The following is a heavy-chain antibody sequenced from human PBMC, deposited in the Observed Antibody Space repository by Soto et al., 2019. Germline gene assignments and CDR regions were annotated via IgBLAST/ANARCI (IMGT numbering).Heavy chain of an antibody. D-gene: IGHD2-15*01. CDR2: IIPIFGTA. Sequence: ASVKVSCKASGGTFSSYAISWVRQAPGQGLEWMGGIIPIFGTANYAQKFQGRVTITADKSTSTAYMELSSLRSEDTAVYYCARAYCSGGSCSSGFDPWGQGTLVTVSS. CDR1: GGTFSSYA. J-gene: IGHJ5*02. V-gene: IGHV1-69*06. CDR3: ARAYCSGGSCSSGFDP.